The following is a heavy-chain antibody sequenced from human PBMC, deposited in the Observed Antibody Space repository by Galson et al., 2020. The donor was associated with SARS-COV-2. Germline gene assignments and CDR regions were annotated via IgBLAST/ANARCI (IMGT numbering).Heavy chain of an antibody. CDR2: INAGNGNT. CDR3: AREAAMASDYYYYYMDV. V-gene: IGHV1-3*01. D-gene: IGHD5-18*01. Sequence: ASVKVSCKASGYTFTSYAMHWVRQDPGQRLEWMGWINAGNGNTKYSQKFQGRVTITRDTSASTAYMELSSLRSEDTAVYYCAREAAMASDYYYYYMDVWGKGTTVTVSS. J-gene: IGHJ6*03. CDR1: GYTFTSYA.